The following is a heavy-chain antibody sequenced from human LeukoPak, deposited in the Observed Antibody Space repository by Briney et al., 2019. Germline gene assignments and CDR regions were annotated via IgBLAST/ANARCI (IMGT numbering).Heavy chain of an antibody. Sequence: GRSLRLSCAASGFTFNSYGIHWVRQAPGKGLEWVAVIWHDGSNKYYADSVKRRFTISRDNPKNTLYLQMNSLRAEDTAVYYCAKAAGYSSGWPFEYWGQGTLVTVSS. CDR3: AKAAGYSSGWPFEY. D-gene: IGHD6-19*01. J-gene: IGHJ4*02. CDR2: IWHDGSNK. CDR1: GFTFNSYG. V-gene: IGHV3-33*06.